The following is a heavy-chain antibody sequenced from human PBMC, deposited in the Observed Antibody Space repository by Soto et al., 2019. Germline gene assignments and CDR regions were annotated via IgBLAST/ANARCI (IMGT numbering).Heavy chain of an antibody. Sequence: PWGSLRLSCATSGLSFEDYGMSWVRQAPGKGLEWVSVIYSGGSTYYADSVKGRFTISRDNSKNTLYLQMNSLRAEDTAVYYCARDRVESGYPEYFQHWGQGNLVTVT. CDR2: IYSGGST. CDR1: GLSFEDYG. V-gene: IGHV3-53*01. CDR3: ARDRVESGYPEYFQH. D-gene: IGHD3-22*01. J-gene: IGHJ1*01.